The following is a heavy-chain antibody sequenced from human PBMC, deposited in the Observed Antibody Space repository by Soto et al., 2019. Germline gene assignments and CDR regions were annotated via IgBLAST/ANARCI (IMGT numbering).Heavy chain of an antibody. D-gene: IGHD3-22*01. V-gene: IGHV1-3*01. CDR1: GYTFTDYG. J-gene: IGHJ4*02. CDR3: ARTGHSGSYDY. Sequence: VSSKASGYTFTDYGIHWVRQATGQRLEWMGWINAGNGDTKYSENFQGRVTITRDTSASTVYLDLGSLSSEDTAFYYCARTGHSGSYDYWGQGTLVTVSS. CDR2: INAGNGDT.